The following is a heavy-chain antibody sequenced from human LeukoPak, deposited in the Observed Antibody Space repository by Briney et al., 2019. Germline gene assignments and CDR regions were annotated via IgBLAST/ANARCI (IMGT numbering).Heavy chain of an antibody. V-gene: IGHV3-48*03. D-gene: IGHD3-10*01. Sequence: GGSLRLSCAASGFTFSSYEMNWVRQAPGKGLEWVSYISSSGSTIYYADSVKGRFTISRDNSKNTLYLQMNSLRAEDAAVYYCARDQDYYGSGSLWGQGTLVTVSS. J-gene: IGHJ4*02. CDR1: GFTFSSYE. CDR2: ISSSGSTI. CDR3: ARDQDYYGSGSL.